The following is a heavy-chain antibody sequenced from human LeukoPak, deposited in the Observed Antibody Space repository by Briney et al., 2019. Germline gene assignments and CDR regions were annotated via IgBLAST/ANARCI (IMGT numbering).Heavy chain of an antibody. J-gene: IGHJ4*02. CDR1: GFIVSDKY. D-gene: IGHD1-14*01. CDR3: ARRSNPPGRIDH. Sequence: GGSLRFSGAASGFIVSDKYMNWVRQAPGKGLEWVSVLYSGGNIYYADSVKGRFTISRDKSKNMLYLQMNSLRVEDTAVYYCARRSNPPGRIDHWGQGTLVTVSS. V-gene: IGHV3-66*04. CDR2: LYSGGNI.